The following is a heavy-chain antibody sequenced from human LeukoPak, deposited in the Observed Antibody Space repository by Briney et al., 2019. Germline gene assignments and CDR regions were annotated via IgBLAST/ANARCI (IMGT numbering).Heavy chain of an antibody. CDR2: ITGNSARV. V-gene: IGHV3-9*01. J-gene: IGHJ3*02. Sequence: GGSLRLSCAASGFIFGDYAIHWVRQGPGKGLEWVSGITGNSARVGYADSVKGRFTISRDNAKNSLYLQMNSLRAEDTAVYYCAKELTPDRSGFDAFHIWGQGTMVTVSS. CDR3: AKELTPDRSGFDAFHI. CDR1: GFIFGDYA. D-gene: IGHD3-22*01.